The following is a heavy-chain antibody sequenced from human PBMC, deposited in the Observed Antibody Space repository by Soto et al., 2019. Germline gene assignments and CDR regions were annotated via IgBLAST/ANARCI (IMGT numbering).Heavy chain of an antibody. CDR3: AKHEGYCSTTTCSNFDY. D-gene: IGHD2-2*01. CDR1: GYTFTIYW. Sequence: PGESLKISCQVSGYTFTIYWIGWVRQMPGKGLEWMGIIYPGDSDSSYSPSFQGQVTISADKSTNTAYLHWSSLKASDTAIYYCAKHEGYCSTTTCSNFDYWGQGTLVTAPQ. J-gene: IGHJ4*02. CDR2: IYPGDSDS. V-gene: IGHV5-51*01.